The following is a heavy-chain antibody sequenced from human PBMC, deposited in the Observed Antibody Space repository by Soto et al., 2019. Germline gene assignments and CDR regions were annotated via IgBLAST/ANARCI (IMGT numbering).Heavy chain of an antibody. J-gene: IGHJ5*02. CDR1: GGTFSSYT. CDR3: ARAGEYCGGDCYPSSLFDP. D-gene: IGHD2-21*02. CDR2: IIPILGIA. V-gene: IGHV1-69*02. Sequence: QVQLVQSGAEVKKPGSSVKVSCKASGGTFSSYTISWVRQAPGQGLEWMGRIIPILGIANYAQKFQGRVTITADKSGSTGYMELSRLRTEDTAVYYCARAGEYCGGDCYPSSLFDPWGQGTLVTASS.